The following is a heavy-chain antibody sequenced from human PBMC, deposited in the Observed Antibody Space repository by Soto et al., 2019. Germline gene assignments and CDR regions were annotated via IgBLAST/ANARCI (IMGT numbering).Heavy chain of an antibody. V-gene: IGHV4-34*01. D-gene: IGHD3-9*01. CDR3: ARGVYELRYFDGFHAPPYYYSMDV. CDR2: INHSGST. CDR1: GGSFSGYY. Sequence: SETLSLTCAVYGGSFSGYYWSWIRQPPGKGLEWIGEINHSGSTNYNPSLKSRVTISVGTSKNQFSLKLSSVTAADTAVYYCARGVYELRYFDGFHAPPYYYSMDVWGKGPRVTVSS. J-gene: IGHJ6*03.